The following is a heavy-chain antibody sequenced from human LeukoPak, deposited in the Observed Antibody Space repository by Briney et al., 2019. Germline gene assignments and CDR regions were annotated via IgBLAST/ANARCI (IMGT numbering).Heavy chain of an antibody. Sequence: GGSLRLSCAASGFTFSSYAMNWVRQAPVKGLEWVSDMSGSGGSTYYADSVKGRFTISRDNSKNTLYLQMNSLRAEDTAVYYCAKDRKVAGLFDYWGQGTLVTVSS. CDR1: GFTFSSYA. V-gene: IGHV3-23*01. J-gene: IGHJ4*02. CDR3: AKDRKVAGLFDY. CDR2: MSGSGGST. D-gene: IGHD6-19*01.